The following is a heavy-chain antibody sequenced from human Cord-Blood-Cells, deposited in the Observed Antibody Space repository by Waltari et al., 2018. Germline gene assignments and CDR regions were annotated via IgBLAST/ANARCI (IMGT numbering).Heavy chain of an antibody. CDR2: MNPNSGNT. Sequence: QVQLVQSGAEVKKPGASVKVSCKASGYTFTSYDINWVRQATGQGLEGTGRMNPNSGNTGYAQKFQGRVTITRNTSISTAYMELSSLGSEDTAVYYCARGPFTRYCCGGSCYWCDPWGQGTLVTVAS. CDR1: GYTFTSYD. D-gene: IGHD2-15*01. CDR3: ARGPFTRYCCGGSCYWCDP. V-gene: IGHV1-8*03. J-gene: IGHJ5*02.